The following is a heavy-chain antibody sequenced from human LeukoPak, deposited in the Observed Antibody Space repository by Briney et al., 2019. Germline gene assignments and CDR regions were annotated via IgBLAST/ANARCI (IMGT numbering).Heavy chain of an antibody. CDR1: GFTFSSYD. CDR2: IGTAGDT. J-gene: IGHJ6*02. Sequence: GGSLRLSCAASGFTFSSYDMHWVRQAPGKGLEWVSAIGTAGDTYYPGSVKGRFTISRENAKNSLYLQMNSLRAGDTAVYYCARGRRAPTKYYGMDVWGQGTTVTVSS. CDR3: ARGRRAPTKYYGMDV. V-gene: IGHV3-13*04.